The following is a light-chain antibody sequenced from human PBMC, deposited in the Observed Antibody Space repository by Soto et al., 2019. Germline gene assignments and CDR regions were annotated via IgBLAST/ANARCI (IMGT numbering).Light chain of an antibody. CDR2: GSS. J-gene: IGKJ4*01. CDR1: QSVSSSY. CDR3: QQYERSPLT. Sequence: WTQSTATLSWSPGERANLSCRASQSVSSSYLAWYQQKPGQAPRLLIYGSSSRATGIPDRFSGSGSGTEFSVTISRLEPEDFAEYYCQQYERSPLTVGGGTKVDIK. V-gene: IGKV3-20*01.